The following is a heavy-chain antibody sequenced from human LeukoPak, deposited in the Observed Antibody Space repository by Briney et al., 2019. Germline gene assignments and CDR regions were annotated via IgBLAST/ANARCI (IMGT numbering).Heavy chain of an antibody. D-gene: IGHD6-19*01. J-gene: IGHJ5*02. CDR3: AKGKVAGLLDWFDP. CDR2: IVTSYVGT. Sequence: PGGSLRLSCAASGFTFRDYTMAWVRQAPVKGLQWVASIVTSYVGTYYVDSVAGRFVVSRDNSKNILYLQMNRLRVEDTAMYFCAKGKVAGLLDWFDPWGPGTLVTVSS. CDR1: GFTFRDYT. V-gene: IGHV3-23*05.